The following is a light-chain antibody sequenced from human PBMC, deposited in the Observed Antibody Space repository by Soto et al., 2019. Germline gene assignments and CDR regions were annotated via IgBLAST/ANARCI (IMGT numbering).Light chain of an antibody. Sequence: DIVLTQSPGTLSLSPGERATLSCRVRQSVTSNYLAWYSQKPGQAPRLLIYGASSRVTGIPDRFSGSGSGTDFTLTISRLEPEDFAMYYCQQYDSSPITFGQGTRLEIK. CDR1: QSVTSNY. V-gene: IGKV3-20*01. CDR3: QQYDSSPIT. J-gene: IGKJ5*01. CDR2: GAS.